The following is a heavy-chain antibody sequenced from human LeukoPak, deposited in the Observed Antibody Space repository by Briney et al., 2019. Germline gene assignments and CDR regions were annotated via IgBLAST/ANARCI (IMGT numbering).Heavy chain of an antibody. CDR2: ISSRSSYI. D-gene: IGHD3-16*02. CDR1: GFTFSSYS. V-gene: IGHV3-21*01. J-gene: IGHJ4*02. Sequence: GGSLRLPCASSGFTFSSYSMNWVRQAPGKGLEWVASISSRSSYIYYADSVKGRFTIARDNAKNSLYLQMNSLRDEDTAVYYCARGTRAYVYVWGSYRYFDYWGKGTLVTVSS. CDR3: ARGTRAYVYVWGSYRYFDY.